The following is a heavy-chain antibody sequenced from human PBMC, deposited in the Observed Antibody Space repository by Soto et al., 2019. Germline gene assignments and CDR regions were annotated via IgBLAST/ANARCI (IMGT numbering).Heavy chain of an antibody. CDR2: IRSRSIDM. CDR3: VRESYPAKAFDI. Sequence: EVQLVESGGGLVKPGESLRLSCAASGFTSRNYNINWVRQAPGKGLEWVSSIRSRSIDMYYADSVKGRFTISRDDAKNSLSLQMNGLRAEDTAVYFCVRESYPAKAFDIWGQGTMVTVSS. V-gene: IGHV3-21*01. J-gene: IGHJ3*02. D-gene: IGHD2-2*01. CDR1: GFTSRNYN.